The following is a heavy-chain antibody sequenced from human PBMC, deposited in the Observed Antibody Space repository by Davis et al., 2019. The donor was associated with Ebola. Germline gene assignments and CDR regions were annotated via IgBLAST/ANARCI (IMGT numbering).Heavy chain of an antibody. CDR3: ASLRRTITGMDDGFDI. V-gene: IGHV5-51*01. Sequence: KVSCKDSGDSFTSYWIGWVRQMPGKGLEWMGVIYTGDSDTRYSPSFRGQVTISADKSFKTAFLQWTSLKASDTAMYYCASLRRTITGMDDGFDIWGQGTMVTVSS. CDR2: IYTGDSDT. CDR1: GDSFTSYW. J-gene: IGHJ3*02. D-gene: IGHD2-8*02.